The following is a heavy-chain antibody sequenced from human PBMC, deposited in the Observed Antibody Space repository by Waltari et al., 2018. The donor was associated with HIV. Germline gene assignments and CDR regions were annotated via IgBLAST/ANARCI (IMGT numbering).Heavy chain of an antibody. D-gene: IGHD7-27*01. CDR3: ARRVDWGLGGMDG. Sequence: QAPLVQSGAEVKKPGASVKVSCKASGYTFTRFGISRVRQSPGQGLGWMGWISGYNGNTNNEQKCQGRVTITTDTSTSTTYMELRSLRSDDTAVYYGARRVDWGLGGMDGWGQGTTVTVSS. CDR2: ISGYNGNT. J-gene: IGHJ6*02. CDR1: GYTFTRFG. V-gene: IGHV1-18*01.